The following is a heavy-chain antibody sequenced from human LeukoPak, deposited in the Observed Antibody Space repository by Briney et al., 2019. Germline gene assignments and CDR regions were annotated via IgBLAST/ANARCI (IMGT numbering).Heavy chain of an antibody. D-gene: IGHD3-3*01. J-gene: IGHJ5*02. CDR3: AKDSRVYDFWSGYSAPGWFDP. CDR2: ISGSGGST. CDR1: GFTFSSYA. V-gene: IGHV3-23*01. Sequence: EPGGSLRLXCAASGFTFSSYAMSWVRPAPGKGLEWVSAISGSGGSTYYADSVKGRFTISRDNSKNTLYLQMNSLRAEDTAVYYCAKDSRVYDFWSGYSAPGWFDPWGQGTLVTVSS.